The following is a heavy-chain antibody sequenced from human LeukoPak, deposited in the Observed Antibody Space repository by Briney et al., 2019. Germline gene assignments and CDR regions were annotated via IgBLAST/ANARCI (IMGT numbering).Heavy chain of an antibody. CDR1: GYRFTSYW. CDR3: ARLAGYSSSWYGSYFDY. J-gene: IGHJ4*02. V-gene: IGHV5-51*01. Sequence: GESLKISCKGSGYRFTSYWIGWVRQMPGKGLEWMGIIYPGDSDTRYSPPFQGQVTISADKSISTAYLQWSSLKASDTAMYYCARLAGYSSSWYGSYFDYWGQGTLVTVSS. CDR2: IYPGDSDT. D-gene: IGHD6-13*01.